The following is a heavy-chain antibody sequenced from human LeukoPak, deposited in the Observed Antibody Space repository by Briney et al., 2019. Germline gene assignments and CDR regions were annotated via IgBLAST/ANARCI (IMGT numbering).Heavy chain of an antibody. CDR3: ARPTRSQTNAFER. Sequence: PGGSLRLSCAASGFTFSSYSVNWVRQAPGKGLGWVSSISERSSYIYYADSMKGRFTIPRDNAKNSLYLQMNSLRAEDTAVYYCARPTRSQTNAFERWGQLTVVT. V-gene: IGHV3-21*01. D-gene: IGHD1-1*01. CDR2: ISERSSYI. J-gene: IGHJ3*02. CDR1: GFTFSSYS.